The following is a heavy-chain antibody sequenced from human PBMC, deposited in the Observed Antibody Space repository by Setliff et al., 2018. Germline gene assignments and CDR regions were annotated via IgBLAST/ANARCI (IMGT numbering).Heavy chain of an antibody. CDR1: GGSISSSNW. J-gene: IGHJ4*02. Sequence: SETLSLTCAVSGGSISSSNWWSWIRQPPGKGLEWIGEINHSGSTNYNPSLKSRVTISVDTSKNQFSLKLSSVTAADTAVYYCAKRPYSYGSEDYWGQGTLVTVSS. CDR3: AKRPYSYGSEDY. V-gene: IGHV4-4*02. CDR2: INHSGST. D-gene: IGHD5-18*01.